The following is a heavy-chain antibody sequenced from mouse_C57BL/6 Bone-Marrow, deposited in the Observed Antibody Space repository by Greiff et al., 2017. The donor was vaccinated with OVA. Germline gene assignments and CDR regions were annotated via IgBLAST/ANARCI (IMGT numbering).Heavy chain of an antibody. V-gene: IGHV14-4*01. CDR3: TTLSTMVTTKGYYFDY. CDR2: IDPENGDT. Sequence: EVKLQESGAELVRPGASVKLSCTASGFNIKDDYMHWVKQRPEQGLEWIGWIDPENGDTEYASKFQGKATITADTSSNTAYLQLSSLTSEDTAVYYCTTLSTMVTTKGYYFDYWGQGTTLTVSS. CDR1: GFNIKDDY. J-gene: IGHJ2*01. D-gene: IGHD2-2*01.